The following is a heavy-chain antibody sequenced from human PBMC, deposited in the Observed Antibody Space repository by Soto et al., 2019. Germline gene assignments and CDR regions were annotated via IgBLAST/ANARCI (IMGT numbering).Heavy chain of an antibody. CDR2: IYYSGST. J-gene: IGHJ5*02. D-gene: IGHD2-21*01. CDR3: ASTVVVIAPLRYNWFDP. Sequence: SETLSLTCTVSGGSISSSSYHWGWIRQPPGKGLEWIGSIYYSGSTYYNPSLKSRVTISVDTSKNQFSLKLSSVTAADTAVYYYASTVVVIAPLRYNWFDPWGQGTLVTVSS. CDR1: GGSISSSSYH. V-gene: IGHV4-39*01.